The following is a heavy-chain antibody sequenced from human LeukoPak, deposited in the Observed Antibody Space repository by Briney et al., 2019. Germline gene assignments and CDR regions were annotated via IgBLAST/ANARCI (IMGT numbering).Heavy chain of an antibody. V-gene: IGHV3-48*03. CDR1: GFRFSAFE. Sequence: GGSLRLSCAASGFRFSAFEMNWVRQAPGKGLEWISHISTGGSTIYYADSVKGRFTISRDNAKNSLYLQMNSLRGEDTGVYYCARGSGYVLDYWTQGTLVTVSS. J-gene: IGHJ4*02. CDR3: ARGSGYVLDY. CDR2: ISTGGSTI. D-gene: IGHD2-15*01.